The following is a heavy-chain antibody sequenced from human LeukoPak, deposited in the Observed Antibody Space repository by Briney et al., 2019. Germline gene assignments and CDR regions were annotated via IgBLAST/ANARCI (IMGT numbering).Heavy chain of an antibody. V-gene: IGHV3-74*01. CDR3: ARVRYSGSYSDY. Sequence: SGGSLRLSCAASGFTFSSYWMHWVRQAPGKGLVWVSRINSDGSSTSYAGSVKGRFTISRDNAKNTLYLQMNSLRAEDTAVYYCARVRYSGSYSDYWGQGTLVTVSS. D-gene: IGHD1-26*01. J-gene: IGHJ4*02. CDR1: GFTFSSYW. CDR2: INSDGSST.